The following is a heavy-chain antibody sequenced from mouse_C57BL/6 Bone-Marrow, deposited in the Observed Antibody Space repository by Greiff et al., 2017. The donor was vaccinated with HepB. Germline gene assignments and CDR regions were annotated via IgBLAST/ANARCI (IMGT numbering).Heavy chain of an antibody. CDR1: GYSITSGYY. Sequence: ESGPGLVKPSRSLSLTCSVTGYSITSGYYWNWIRQFPGNKLEWMGYISYDGSNNYNPSLKNRISITRDTSKNQFFLKLNSVTTEDTATYYCARDDGYYEFAYWGQGTLVTVSA. CDR3: ARDDGYYEFAY. CDR2: ISYDGSN. D-gene: IGHD2-3*01. V-gene: IGHV3-6*01. J-gene: IGHJ3*01.